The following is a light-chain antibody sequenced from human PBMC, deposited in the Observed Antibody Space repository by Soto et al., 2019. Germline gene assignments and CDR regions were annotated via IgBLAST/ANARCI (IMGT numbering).Light chain of an antibody. J-gene: IGKJ2*01. CDR1: QSVSSSY. CDR2: GAS. CDR3: QQYGRSPHT. Sequence: EIVLTQSPGTLSLSPGERATLSGRASQSVSSSYLAWYQHKPGQAPRLLIYGASSRATGIPDRFRGSGSGTDFTLTISRLEPEDFAVYYCQQYGRSPHTFGQGTKLEVK. V-gene: IGKV3-20*01.